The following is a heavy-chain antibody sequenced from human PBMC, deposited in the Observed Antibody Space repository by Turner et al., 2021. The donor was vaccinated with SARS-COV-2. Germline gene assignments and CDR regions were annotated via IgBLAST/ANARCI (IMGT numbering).Heavy chain of an antibody. Sequence: QVQLVQSGAEVKKPGSSVKVSCKASGGTFSSYAISWVRQAPGQGLEWMGRLIPILDIANYAQKFQGRVTITADKSTSTAYMELSSLRSEDTAVYYCVRYCSGGSCYSFGYYYYGMDVWGQGTTVTVSS. CDR2: LIPILDIA. V-gene: IGHV1-69*04. J-gene: IGHJ6*02. CDR3: VRYCSGGSCYSFGYYYYGMDV. D-gene: IGHD2-15*01. CDR1: GGTFSSYA.